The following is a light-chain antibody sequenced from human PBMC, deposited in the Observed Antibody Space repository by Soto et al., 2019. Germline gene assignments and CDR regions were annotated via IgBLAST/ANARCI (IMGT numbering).Light chain of an antibody. Sequence: IVLTHSPGTLSLSPWERATLSCRASQSVSNNYLAWYQQKPGQAPRLLIYGASNRATGIPDRFSGRGSGTEFTLTISSLQSEDFAVYYCQQFGSSVNFGQGTRLEIK. CDR2: GAS. CDR3: QQFGSSVN. J-gene: IGKJ5*01. V-gene: IGKV3-20*01. CDR1: QSVSNNY.